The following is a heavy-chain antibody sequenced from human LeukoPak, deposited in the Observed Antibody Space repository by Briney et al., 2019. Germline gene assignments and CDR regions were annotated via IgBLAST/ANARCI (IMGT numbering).Heavy chain of an antibody. CDR2: IYYSGST. CDR3: ARTGAYYDFWSGYYLTHYYGMDV. CDR1: GGSVSSGSYY. J-gene: IGHJ6*02. V-gene: IGHV4-61*01. D-gene: IGHD3-3*01. Sequence: SETLSLTCTVSGGSVSSGSYYWSCIRQPPGKGLEWIGYIYYSGSTNYNPSLKSRVTISVDTSKNQFSLKLSSVTAADTAVYYCARTGAYYDFWSGYYLTHYYGMDVWGQGTTVTVSS.